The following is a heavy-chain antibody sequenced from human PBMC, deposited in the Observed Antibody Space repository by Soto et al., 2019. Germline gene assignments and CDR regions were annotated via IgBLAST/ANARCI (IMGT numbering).Heavy chain of an antibody. CDR2: NGTSGNNI. V-gene: IGHV3-48*03. CDR3: AREELNCGGDCFAF. J-gene: IGHJ4*02. Sequence: EVQLVESGGGLVQPGRSLRLSCAASGFSLTIYEFNWVRQAPGKGLEWISYNGTSGNNIYYAPSVRGRFTVSRDNAKNALYLQMDSLRAEDTAIYYCAREELNCGGDCFAFWGQGALVTVSS. D-gene: IGHD2-21*01. CDR1: GFSLTIYE.